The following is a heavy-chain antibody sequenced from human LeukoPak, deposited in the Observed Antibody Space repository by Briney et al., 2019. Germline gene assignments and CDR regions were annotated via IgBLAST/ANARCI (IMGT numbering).Heavy chain of an antibody. V-gene: IGHV1-46*01. J-gene: IGHJ5*02. D-gene: IGHD3-16*02. CDR1: GGTFSSYA. CDR3: ARDNSVGDIAWWFDP. CDR2: INPSGSST. Sequence: ASVKVSCKASGGTFSSYAISWVRQAPGQGLEWMGLINPSGSSTLYAQKFQGRVTMTRDMSPTTDYMELSSLRSEDTAVYYCARDNSVGDIAWWFDPWGQGTLVTVSS.